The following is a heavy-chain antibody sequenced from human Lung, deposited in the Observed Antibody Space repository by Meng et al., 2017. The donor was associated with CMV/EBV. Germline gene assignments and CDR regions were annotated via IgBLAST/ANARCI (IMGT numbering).Heavy chain of an antibody. Sequence: SCAASGFIFSDYYMSWIRQAPGKGLEWVSYISTGGSAIFYADSVEGRFTISRDNAKNSLYLQMNSLRAEDTAVYYCARDRGHTSYFYFYGMDVWXQGTTVTVSS. J-gene: IGHJ6*02. CDR1: GFIFSDYY. V-gene: IGHV3-11*01. D-gene: IGHD2-21*01. CDR3: ARDRGHTSYFYFYGMDV. CDR2: ISTGGSAI.